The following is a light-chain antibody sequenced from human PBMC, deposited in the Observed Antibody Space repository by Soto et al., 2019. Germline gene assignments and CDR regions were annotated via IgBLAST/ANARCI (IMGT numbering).Light chain of an antibody. J-gene: IGKJ1*01. V-gene: IGKV3-20*01. CDR2: GAS. CDR1: QSVSGNY. CDR3: QQYGNSPPST. Sequence: ETVLTQSPGTLSLSPGERATLSCRASQSVSGNYLAWYQQKPGQAPRLLIYGASSRATGIPDRFSGSWSGTAFTLTVSRLEPEDCAVYFCQQYGNSPPSTFGQGTRVEIK.